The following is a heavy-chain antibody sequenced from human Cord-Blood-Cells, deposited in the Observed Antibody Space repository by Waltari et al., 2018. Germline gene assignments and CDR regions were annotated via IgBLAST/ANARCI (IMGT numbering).Heavy chain of an antibody. D-gene: IGHD3-22*01. V-gene: IGHV1-69*01. Sequence: QVQLVQSGAEVKKPGSSVKVSCKASGGPLRSYALSWLRQAPGQGLEWMGGIIPIFGTGNYAQKFQGRVTITADESTSTAYMELSSLRSEDTAVYYCARVCYYYDSIGYAFDIWGQGTMVTVSS. CDR1: GGPLRSYA. J-gene: IGHJ3*02. CDR2: IIPIFGTG. CDR3: ARVCYYYDSIGYAFDI.